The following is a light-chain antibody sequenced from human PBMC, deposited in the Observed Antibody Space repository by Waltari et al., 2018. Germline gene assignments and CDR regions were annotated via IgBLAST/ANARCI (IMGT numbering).Light chain of an antibody. CDR3: QTWGTGFVV. V-gene: IGLV4-69*02. J-gene: IGLJ2*01. CDR1: SGHSSYA. CDR2: VRSDGSH. Sequence: QLVVTQSPSASASLGASVNLTCTLRSGHSSYAISWHQQQSAKAPRYLMKVRSDGSHTKADGIPDRFSGSSSGSERYLTLSSLQPEDEADYYCQTWGTGFVVFGGGTKLTVL.